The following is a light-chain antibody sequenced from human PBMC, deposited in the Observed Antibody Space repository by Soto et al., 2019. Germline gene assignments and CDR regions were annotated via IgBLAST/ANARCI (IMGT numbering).Light chain of an antibody. V-gene: IGKV3-20*01. J-gene: IGKJ4*01. CDR1: RGVSSTY. Sequence: DIVLTQSPGTLSLSPGERATLSCRASRGVSSTYLAWYQHKPGQAPRLLIYGTSSRATGIPDRFSGSGSGTDFSLTISRLEPEDFAVYYCHQYGGSPGTFGGGTKVEIK. CDR3: HQYGGSPGT. CDR2: GTS.